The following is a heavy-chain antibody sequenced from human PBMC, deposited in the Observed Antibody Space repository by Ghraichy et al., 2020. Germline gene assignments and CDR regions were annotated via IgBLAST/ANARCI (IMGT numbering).Heavy chain of an antibody. CDR1: GFTFSSYG. J-gene: IGHJ4*02. CDR3: AKEYRPNYYDSSGSLFGN. D-gene: IGHD3-22*01. CDR2: IWYDGSNK. Sequence: GESLNISCAASGFTFSSYGMHWVRQAPGKGLEWVAFIWYDGSNKYYADSVKGRFTISSDNSKNTLYLQMNSLRAEDTAGYYCAKEYRPNYYDSSGSLFGNWGQGTLVTVSS. V-gene: IGHV3-30*02.